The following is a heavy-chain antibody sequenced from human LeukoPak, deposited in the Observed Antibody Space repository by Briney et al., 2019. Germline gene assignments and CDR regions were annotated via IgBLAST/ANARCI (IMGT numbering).Heavy chain of an antibody. Sequence: GESLKISCKGSGYSFTSYWIGWVRQMPGKGLEWMGIIYPGDSDTRYSPSFQGQVTISADKSISTAYLQWSSLKASDTAMYYCARCNSPLSSPYYYYYYYMDVWGKGTTVTVSS. CDR2: IYPGDSDT. V-gene: IGHV5-51*01. CDR3: ARCNSPLSSPYYYYYYYMDV. J-gene: IGHJ6*03. CDR1: GYSFTSYW. D-gene: IGHD6-6*01.